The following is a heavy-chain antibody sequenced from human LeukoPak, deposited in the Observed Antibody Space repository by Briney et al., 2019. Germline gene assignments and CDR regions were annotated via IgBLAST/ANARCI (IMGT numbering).Heavy chain of an antibody. V-gene: IGHV3-11*01. CDR2: ISSTGSTI. J-gene: IGHJ3*02. D-gene: IGHD2-15*01. CDR3: ARVVYCSGGSCQIFAFDI. CDR1: GFTFSDYY. Sequence: GGSPRLSCAASGFTFSDYYMSWIRQAPGKGLEWVSYISSTGSTIFYADSVKGRFIISRDNAKNSLYLQMNSLRAEDTAVYYCARVVYCSGGSCQIFAFDIWGQGTMVTVSS.